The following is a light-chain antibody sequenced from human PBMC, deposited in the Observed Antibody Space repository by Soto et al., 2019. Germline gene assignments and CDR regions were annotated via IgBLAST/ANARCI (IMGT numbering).Light chain of an antibody. Sequence: DAVVTQSADSLAGSLCERVTINSMASQSVLYSSNNKNYLAWYQQKPGQAPRLLIYGASSRATGIPDRFSGSGSGTAFTLTISRLEPEDFAVYYCQQWITFGQGTRLEIK. V-gene: IGKV4-1*01. CDR3: QQWIT. CDR2: GAS. CDR1: QSVLYSSNNKNY. J-gene: IGKJ5*01.